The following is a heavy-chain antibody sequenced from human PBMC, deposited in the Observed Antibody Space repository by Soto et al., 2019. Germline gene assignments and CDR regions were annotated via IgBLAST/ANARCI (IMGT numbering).Heavy chain of an antibody. CDR3: AKVDPYWYFDL. J-gene: IGHJ2*01. CDR1: GFTFDDYA. V-gene: IGHV3-9*01. Sequence: EVQLVESGGGLVQPGRSLRLSCAASGFTFDDYAMHWVRQAPGKGLEWVSSISLNSDSTGYADSVKGRFTISRDNAKNSLYLQMNSLRAEDTALYYCAKVDPYWYFDLWGRGTLVTVSS. D-gene: IGHD3-9*01. CDR2: ISLNSDST.